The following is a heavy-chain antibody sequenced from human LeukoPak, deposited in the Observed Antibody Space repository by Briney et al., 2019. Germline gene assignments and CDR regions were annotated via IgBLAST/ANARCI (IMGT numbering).Heavy chain of an antibody. D-gene: IGHD3-9*01. V-gene: IGHV3-48*03. CDR3: ARGDYDILTGYTIPFDY. Sequence: GGSLRLSCAASGFTFSSYEMNWVRQAPGKGLEWVSYISSSGSTIYYADSVKGRFTISRDNAKNSLYLQMNSLGAEDTAVYYCARGDYDILTGYTIPFDYWGQGTLVTVSS. CDR1: GFTFSSYE. J-gene: IGHJ4*02. CDR2: ISSSGSTI.